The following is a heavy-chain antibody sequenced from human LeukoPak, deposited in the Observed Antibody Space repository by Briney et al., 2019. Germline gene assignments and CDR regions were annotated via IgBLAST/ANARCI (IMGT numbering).Heavy chain of an antibody. CDR3: ATAYCSSTSCPT. V-gene: IGHV3-23*01. D-gene: IGHD2-2*01. CDR1: GLTFSSYA. CDR2: INDSGDST. Sequence: PGGSLRLSCAASGLTFSSYAVSWVRQAPGKGLEWVSSINDSGDSTYYADSVKGRFTISRDNSKNTLYLLMNNLRAEDTAIFYCATAYCSSTSCPTWGQGTPVTVSS. J-gene: IGHJ5*02.